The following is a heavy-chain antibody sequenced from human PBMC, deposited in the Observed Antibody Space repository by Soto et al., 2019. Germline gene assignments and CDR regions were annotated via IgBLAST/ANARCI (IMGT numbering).Heavy chain of an antibody. J-gene: IGHJ3*01. CDR1: GFTFSSYW. CDR3: ARDRYWVRPGDAFDL. Sequence: GGSLRLSCAASGFTFSSYWMSWVRQAPGKGLEWVANIQQDGSEKYYVDSVEGRFTISRDNAKDSLYLQVNSLRAEDTAVYYCARDRYWVRPGDAFDLWGQGTLVTVSS. V-gene: IGHV3-7*01. D-gene: IGHD1-26*01. CDR2: IQQDGSEK.